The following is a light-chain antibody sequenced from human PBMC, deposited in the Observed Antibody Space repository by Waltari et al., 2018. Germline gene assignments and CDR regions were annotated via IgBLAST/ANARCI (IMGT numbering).Light chain of an antibody. V-gene: IGKV3-15*01. CDR1: QSISNN. J-gene: IGKJ1*01. CDR3: QQCNNWPPWT. Sequence: EIVMTQSPATLSVSPGERATLSCRASQSISNNLAWYQQKPGQAPRLLIYGASTRATGVPARFSGIGSGTEFTLTISSLQSEDFAVYYCQQCNNWPPWTFGQGTKVEIK. CDR2: GAS.